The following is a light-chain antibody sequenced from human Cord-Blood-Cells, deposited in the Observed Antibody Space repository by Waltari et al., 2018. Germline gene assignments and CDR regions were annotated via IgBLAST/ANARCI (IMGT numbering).Light chain of an antibody. Sequence: DIVMTQSTLSLPVTTGEPASISCRSSQSLLHSNGYNYLDWYLQKPGQSPQLLIYLGSNRASGVPDRFSGSGSGTDFTLKISRVEAEDVGVYYCMQALQTPPAFGGGTKVEIK. CDR3: MQALQTPPA. CDR1: QSLLHSNGYNY. V-gene: IGKV2-28*01. CDR2: LGS. J-gene: IGKJ4*01.